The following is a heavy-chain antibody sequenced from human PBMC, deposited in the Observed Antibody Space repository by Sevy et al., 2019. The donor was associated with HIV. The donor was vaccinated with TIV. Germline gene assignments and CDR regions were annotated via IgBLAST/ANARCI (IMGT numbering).Heavy chain of an antibody. CDR3: ASPESTTVTYGMDV. D-gene: IGHD1-1*01. CDR2: IYYTGST. J-gene: IGHJ6*02. V-gene: IGHV4-39*01. Sequence: SETLSLTCTVSGGSVSSSSYYWGWIRQPPGKGLEWIGSIYYTGSTNHNPSLKSRVTISVHRSKIQFSLKLSSVTAADTAIYYCASPESTTVTYGMDVWGQGTTVTVSS. CDR1: GGSVSSSSYY.